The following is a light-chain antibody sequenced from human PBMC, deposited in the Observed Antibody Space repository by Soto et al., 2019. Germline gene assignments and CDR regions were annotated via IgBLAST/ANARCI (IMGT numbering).Light chain of an antibody. Sequence: QSALTQAASVSGSPGQSITISCTGTSSDVGGYNSVSWYQQHQGKAPKLMIYEVSNRPSGVSSRFSGSKSANTASLTISGLQAEDEADYYCSSYTGTSALLFGGGTKVTVL. CDR2: EVS. V-gene: IGLV2-14*01. CDR3: SSYTGTSALL. J-gene: IGLJ3*02. CDR1: SSDVGGYNS.